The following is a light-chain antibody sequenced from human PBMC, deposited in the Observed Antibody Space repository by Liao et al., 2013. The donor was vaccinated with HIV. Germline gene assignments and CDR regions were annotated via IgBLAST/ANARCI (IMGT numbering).Light chain of an antibody. V-gene: IGLV3-21*01. J-gene: IGLJ2*01. Sequence: SYVLTQPPSVSVAPGKTAGISCGGNNVGSTSVHWYQQKPGQAPVLVIYYDSDRPSGIPERFSGSISGNTATLTISGTQAMDEADYYCQAWDTTTAVFGGGTKLTVL. CDR2: YDS. CDR3: QAWDTTTAV. CDR1: NVGSTS.